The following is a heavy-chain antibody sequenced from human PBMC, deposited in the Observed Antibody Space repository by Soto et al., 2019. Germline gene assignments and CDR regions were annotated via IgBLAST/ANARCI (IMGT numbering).Heavy chain of an antibody. V-gene: IGHV5-10-1*01. Sequence: ESLKISCKGSGYSFTSYWISWVRQMPGKGLEWMGRIDPSDSYTNYSPSFQGHVTISADKSISTAYLQWSSLKASDTDMYYCARHRAWTQSVLYMATNNHYYYYGMDGWGQVNTVTVSS. CDR3: ARHRAWTQSVLYMATNNHYYYYGMDG. CDR1: GYSFTSYW. J-gene: IGHJ6*02. CDR2: IDPSDSYT. D-gene: IGHD5-12*01.